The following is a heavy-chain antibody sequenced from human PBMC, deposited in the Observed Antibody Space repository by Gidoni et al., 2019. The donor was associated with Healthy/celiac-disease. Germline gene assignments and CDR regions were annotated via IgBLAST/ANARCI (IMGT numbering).Heavy chain of an antibody. J-gene: IGHJ4*02. Sequence: QVQLVQTGAEVKKHGASVKVSCKASGYTFTSYGISWVRQAPGQGLEWRGWISAYNGNTNYAQKLQGRVTMTTDTSTSTAYMELRSLRSDDTAVYYCARELMITFGGVTFDYWGQGTLVTVSS. CDR2: ISAYNGNT. CDR1: GYTFTSYG. V-gene: IGHV1-18*01. CDR3: ARELMITFGGVTFDY. D-gene: IGHD3-16*01.